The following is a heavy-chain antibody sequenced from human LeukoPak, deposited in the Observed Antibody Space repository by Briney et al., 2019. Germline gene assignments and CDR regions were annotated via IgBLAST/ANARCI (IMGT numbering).Heavy chain of an antibody. V-gene: IGHV3-23*01. J-gene: IGHJ4*02. CDR2: ISGSGGSI. CDR1: GFTFSSYG. Sequence: GGSLRLSCEASGFTFSSYGMSWVRQAPGKGLEWVSGISGSGGSIYYADSLKGRFTISKDNSKNTLYLQMNSLRADDTAVYYCAKDPERWLQLRLGFSDWGQGTLVTVSS. CDR3: AKDPERWLQLRLGFSD. D-gene: IGHD5-24*01.